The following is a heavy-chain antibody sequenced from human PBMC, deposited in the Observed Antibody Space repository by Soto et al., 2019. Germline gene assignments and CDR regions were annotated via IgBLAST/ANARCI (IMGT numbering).Heavy chain of an antibody. J-gene: IGHJ5*02. Sequence: QVQLVQSGAEVKKPGSSVKVSCKASGGTFSSYAISWVRQAPGQGLEWMGGITPIFGTANHAQKFQGRVRITGDESTSTAYMEVSSLRSEGTAVYYCGRDVSGRLGGGWFEPGRQGTLVTVSS. D-gene: IGHD1-26*01. CDR3: GRDVSGRLGGGWFEP. V-gene: IGHV1-69*01. CDR1: GGTFSSYA. CDR2: ITPIFGTA.